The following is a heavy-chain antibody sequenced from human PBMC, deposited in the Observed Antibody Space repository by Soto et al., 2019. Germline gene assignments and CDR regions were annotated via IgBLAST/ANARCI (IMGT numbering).Heavy chain of an antibody. CDR3: AKDQGYSSSTSCHNSYYYYGMDV. D-gene: IGHD2-2*01. V-gene: IGHV3-23*01. CDR2: ISGSGGST. J-gene: IGHJ6*02. CDR1: GFTFSSYD. Sequence: PGGSLRLSCAASGFTFSSYDMSWVRQAPGKGLEWVSAISGSGGSTYYADSVKGRFTISRDNSKNTLYLQMNSLRAEDTAVYYCAKDQGYSSSTSCHNSYYYYGMDVWGQGTTVTVSS.